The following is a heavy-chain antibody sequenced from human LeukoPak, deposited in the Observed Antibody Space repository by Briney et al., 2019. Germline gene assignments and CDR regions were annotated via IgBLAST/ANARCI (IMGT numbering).Heavy chain of an antibody. Sequence: GESLRLSCAASGCTFSHYYMSWIRQAPGQGLEWFSYISISRSYINYADSLNGRFIIFRNNAKKSLYMQMNSLRPADRAVYYRARDIGYCRGGSCYRRFGFDYWGPGTLVTVSS. D-gene: IGHD2-15*01. J-gene: IGHJ4*02. CDR1: GCTFSHYY. CDR2: ISISRSYI. V-gene: IGHV3-11*06. CDR3: ARDIGYCRGGSCYRRFGFDY.